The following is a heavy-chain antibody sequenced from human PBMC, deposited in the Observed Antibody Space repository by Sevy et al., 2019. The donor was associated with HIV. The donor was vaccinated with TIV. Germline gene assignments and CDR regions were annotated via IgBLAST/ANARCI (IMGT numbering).Heavy chain of an antibody. J-gene: IGHJ6*02. CDR3: AGDDEPDYYYFDMDV. V-gene: IGHV3-30-3*01. CDR2: ISYDGSNK. Sequence: GGSLRLSCAASGFTFSSYAMHWVRQAPGKGLEWVAVISYDGSNKYYADSVKGRFTISRDNSKNTRYLQMDGLRAEDTALYYCAGDDEPDYYYFDMDVWGQGTTVTVSS. CDR1: GFTFSSYA.